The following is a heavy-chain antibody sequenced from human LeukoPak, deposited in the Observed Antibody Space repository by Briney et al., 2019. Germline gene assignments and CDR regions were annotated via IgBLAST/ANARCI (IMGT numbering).Heavy chain of an antibody. V-gene: IGHV3-30*03. CDR2: IVYDGSNK. CDR1: GFTFSSYG. CDR3: ARVYSGYDFGGWFDP. J-gene: IGHJ5*02. Sequence: GGSLRLSCAASGFTFSSYGMHWVRQAPSKGLEWVALIVYDGSNKYDESSKHYADSVKGRFTISRDNSKNTLYLQLNSLRAEDTAVYYCARVYSGYDFGGWFDPWGQGTLVTVSS. D-gene: IGHD5-12*01.